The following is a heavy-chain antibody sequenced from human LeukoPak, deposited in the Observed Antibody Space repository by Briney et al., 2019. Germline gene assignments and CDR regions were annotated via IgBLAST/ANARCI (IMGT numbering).Heavy chain of an antibody. CDR2: IYYSGST. CDR1: GGSINSYY. V-gene: IGHV4-59*08. CDR3: ARLWRAYCGGDCYSYYFDY. D-gene: IGHD2-21*02. J-gene: IGHJ4*02. Sequence: PSETLSLTCTVSGGSINSYYWSWIRQPPGKGLEWIGYIYYSGSTNYNPSLKSRVTISVDTSKNQFSLKLSSVTAADTAVYYCARLWRAYCGGDCYSYYFDYWGQGTLVTVSS.